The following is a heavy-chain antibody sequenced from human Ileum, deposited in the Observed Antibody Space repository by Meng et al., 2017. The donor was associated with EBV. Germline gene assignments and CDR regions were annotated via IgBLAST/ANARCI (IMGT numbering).Heavy chain of an antibody. D-gene: IGHD1-26*01. Sequence: QIQLEQSGEEVKKHGASVKVSCKASGYTFSNYGISWLRQAPGQGLEWMGWISAYNGNTNYAQNLQGRVTMTTDTSTGTAYMEVRSLRSDDTAVYYCARAGNGGSYYFTYWGQGTLVTVSS. J-gene: IGHJ4*02. V-gene: IGHV1-18*01. CDR2: ISAYNGNT. CDR1: GYTFSNYG. CDR3: ARAGNGGSYYFTY.